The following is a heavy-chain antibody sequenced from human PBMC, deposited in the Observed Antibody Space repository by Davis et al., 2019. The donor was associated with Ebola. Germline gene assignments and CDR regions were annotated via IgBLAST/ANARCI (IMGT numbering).Heavy chain of an antibody. CDR2: ISAYNGNT. V-gene: IGHV1-18*04. D-gene: IGHD1-26*01. J-gene: IGHJ6*04. CDR3: ARWGATPYYYGMDV. CDR1: GYTFTSYY. Sequence: AASVKVSCKASGYTFTSYYMHWVRQAPGQGLEWMGWISAYNGNTNYAQKLQGRVTMTTDTSTSTAYMELSSLRSEDTAVYYCARWGATPYYYGMDVWGKGTTVTVSS.